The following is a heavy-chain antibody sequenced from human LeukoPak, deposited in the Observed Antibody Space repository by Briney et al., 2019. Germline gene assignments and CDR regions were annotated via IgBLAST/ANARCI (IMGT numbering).Heavy chain of an antibody. CDR1: GGSISSYY. CDR3: ARSKIAVAGTRGYNWFDP. V-gene: IGHV4-4*07. D-gene: IGHD6-19*01. J-gene: IGHJ5*02. CDR2: IYTSGST. Sequence: PSETLSLTCTVSGGSISSYYWSWIRQPAGKGLEWIGRIYTSGSTNYNPSLKSRVTMSVDTSKNQFSLKLSSVTAADTAVYYCARSKIAVAGTRGYNWFDPWGQGTLVTVSS.